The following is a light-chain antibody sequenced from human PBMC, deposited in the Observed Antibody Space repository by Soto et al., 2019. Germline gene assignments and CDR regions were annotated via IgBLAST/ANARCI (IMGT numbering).Light chain of an antibody. CDR2: GAS. V-gene: IGKV3-20*01. Sequence: ELVLTQSPGTLSLSPGERATVSCRASQTISRNYLAWYQQKPGQAPRLLIYGASSRATGIPDRFSGSGSGTDFTLTISRLEPEDFAVYYCQQYGSSPRTFGQGTRLEIK. CDR1: QTISRNY. J-gene: IGKJ5*01. CDR3: QQYGSSPRT.